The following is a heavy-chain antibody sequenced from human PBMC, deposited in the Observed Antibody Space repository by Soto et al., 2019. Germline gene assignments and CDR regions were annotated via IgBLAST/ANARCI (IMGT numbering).Heavy chain of an antibody. V-gene: IGHV4-31*11. Sequence: SETLSLPCALSAGSISSGGYYWSWIRQHPGKGLEWIGSIFHNGYTYYSPSLRSRSTLSVDTTKNQFSLKMTSLTAADTAVYYCARVIGGPRGCSSSSCYVLDYWGQGPLVTVSS. CDR1: AGSISSGGYY. CDR2: IFHNGYT. CDR3: ARVIGGPRGCSSSSCYVLDY. J-gene: IGHJ4*02. D-gene: IGHD2-2*01.